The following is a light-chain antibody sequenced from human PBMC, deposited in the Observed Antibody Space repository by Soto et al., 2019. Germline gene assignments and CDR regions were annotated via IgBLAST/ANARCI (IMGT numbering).Light chain of an antibody. Sequence: EIVMTQSPATLSVSPGERATLSCRASQSISSNLAWYHQKPGQAPMLLIFGASTRATGIPARFSGSGSGTEFSLTYSCLQSEDFEVYYYQQYSNWPFTFGPGTKVDVK. J-gene: IGKJ3*01. CDR1: QSISSN. CDR2: GAS. V-gene: IGKV3-15*01. CDR3: QQYSNWPFT.